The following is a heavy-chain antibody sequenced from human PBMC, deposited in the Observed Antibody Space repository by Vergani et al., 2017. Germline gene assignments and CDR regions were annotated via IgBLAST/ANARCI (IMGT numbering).Heavy chain of an antibody. CDR1: GFTFDDYA. D-gene: IGHD5-12*01. J-gene: IGHJ3*02. CDR2: ISWNSGSI. V-gene: IGHV3-9*01. Sequence: EVQLLQSEGAVVQPGRSLRLSCAASGFTFDDYAMHWVRQAPGKGLEWVSGISWNSGSIGYADSVKGRFTISRDNAKNSLYLQMNSLRAEDTALYYCAKDLYSGYDRGAFDIWGQGTMVTVSS. CDR3: AKDLYSGYDRGAFDI.